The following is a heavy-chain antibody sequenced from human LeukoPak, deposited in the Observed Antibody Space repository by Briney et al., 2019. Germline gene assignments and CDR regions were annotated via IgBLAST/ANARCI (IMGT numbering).Heavy chain of an antibody. CDR3: ARQSPNYYDSSGYSADYDY. V-gene: IGHV5-51*01. CDR1: GYSFTSYW. D-gene: IGHD3-22*01. Sequence: KVSCKGSGYSFTSYWIGWVRQMPGKGLEWMGIIYPGDSDTRYSPSFQGQVTISADKSISTAYLQWSSLKASDTAMYYCARQSPNYYDSSGYSADYDYWGQGTLVTVSS. J-gene: IGHJ4*02. CDR2: IYPGDSDT.